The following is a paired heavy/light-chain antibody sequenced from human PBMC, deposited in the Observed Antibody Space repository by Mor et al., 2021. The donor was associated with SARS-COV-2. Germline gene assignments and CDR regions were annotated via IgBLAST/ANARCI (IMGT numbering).Heavy chain of an antibody. Sequence: QVQLQQWGAGLLKPSETLSLTCAVYGGSFSGYYWGWIRQPPGKGLEWIGEINHSGSTNYNPSLQSRVTISVDTSKNQFSLKLSSVTAADTAVYYCARGVGGFTARFSARLGYGMDVWGQGTTVTVSS. CDR1: GGSFSGYY. D-gene: IGHD5-18*01. CDR2: INHSGST. V-gene: IGHV4-34*01. J-gene: IGHJ6*02. CDR3: ARGVGGFTARFSARLGYGMDV.
Light chain of an antibody. Sequence: DIQMTQSPSSLSASVGDRVTITCRASQGIRNDLGWYQQKPGKAPKRLIYAASSLQSGVPSRFSGSGSGTEFTLTISSLQPEDFATYYCLQHNSYPPTFGQGTKLEIK. CDR3: LQHNSYPPT. CDR2: AAS. J-gene: IGKJ2*01. V-gene: IGKV1-17*01. CDR1: QGIRND.